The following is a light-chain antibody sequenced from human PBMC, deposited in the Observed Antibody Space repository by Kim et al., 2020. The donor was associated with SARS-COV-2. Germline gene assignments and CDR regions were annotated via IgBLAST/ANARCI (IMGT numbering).Light chain of an antibody. Sequence: SSELTQDPAVSVALGQTVRITCQGDSLRSYYASWYQQKPGQAPVRVIYGKNNRPSGIPDRFSGSSSGNTASLTITGAQAEHEADYYCNSWDSSGNPHVVFGGGTKLTVL. CDR3: NSWDSSGNPHVV. CDR2: GKN. J-gene: IGLJ2*01. V-gene: IGLV3-19*02. CDR1: SLRSYY.